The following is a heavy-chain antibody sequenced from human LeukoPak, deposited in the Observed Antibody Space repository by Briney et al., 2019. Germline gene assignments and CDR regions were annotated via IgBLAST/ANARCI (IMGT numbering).Heavy chain of an antibody. CDR2: INHSGST. D-gene: IGHD3-10*01. V-gene: IGHV4-34*01. J-gene: IGHJ6*02. CDR1: GGSFSGYY. Sequence: SETLPLTCAVYGGSFSGYYWSWIRQPPGKGLEWIGEINHSGSTNYNPSLKSRVTISVDTSKNQFSLKLSSVTAADTAVYYCARVAITMVRGVPGYYYYGMDVWGQGTTVTVSS. CDR3: ARVAITMVRGVPGYYYYGMDV.